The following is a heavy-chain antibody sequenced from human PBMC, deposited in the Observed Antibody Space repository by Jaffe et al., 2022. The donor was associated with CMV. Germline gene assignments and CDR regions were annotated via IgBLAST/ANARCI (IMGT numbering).Heavy chain of an antibody. Sequence: QVQLQQWGAGLLKPSETLSLTCAVYGGSFSGYYWSWIRQPPGKGLEWIGEINHSGSTNYNPSLKSRVTISVDTSKNQFSLKLSSVTAADTAVYYCARGGGWEWLSHYYYYYMDVWGKGTTVTVSS. CDR2: INHSGST. V-gene: IGHV4-34*01. CDR3: ARGGGWEWLSHYYYYYMDV. D-gene: IGHD3-3*01. CDR1: GGSFSGYY. J-gene: IGHJ6*03.